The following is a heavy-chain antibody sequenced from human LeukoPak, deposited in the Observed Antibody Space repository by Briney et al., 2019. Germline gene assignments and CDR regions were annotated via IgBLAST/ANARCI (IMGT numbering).Heavy chain of an antibody. CDR1: AGSISSGSW. D-gene: IGHD5-12*01. Sequence: SETLSLTCAVSAGSISSGSWWNWVRQPPGKGLEWMGEIYHSGSTNYNPSLKSRVTISLDTSKNQFSLKLYSVTAADTAVYYCARYRGASGYHFDYWGQGTLVTVSS. J-gene: IGHJ4*02. CDR2: IYHSGST. V-gene: IGHV4-4*02. CDR3: ARYRGASGYHFDY.